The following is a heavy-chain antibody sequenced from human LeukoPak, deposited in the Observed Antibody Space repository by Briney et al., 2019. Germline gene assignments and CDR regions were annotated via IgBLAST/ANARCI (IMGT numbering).Heavy chain of an antibody. CDR2: ISSSSSTI. V-gene: IGHV3-48*04. CDR1: GFTFSSYS. J-gene: IGHJ4*02. Sequence: GGSLRLSCAASGFTFSSYSMNWVRQAPGKGLEWVSYISSSSSTIYYADSVKGRFTISRDNAKNSLYLQMNSLRAEDTAVYYCARSLTFGGVIAYYFDYWGQGTLVTVSS. D-gene: IGHD3-16*02. CDR3: ARSLTFGGVIAYYFDY.